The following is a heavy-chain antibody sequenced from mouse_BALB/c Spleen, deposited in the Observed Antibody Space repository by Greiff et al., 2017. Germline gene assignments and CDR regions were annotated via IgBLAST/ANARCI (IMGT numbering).Heavy chain of an antibody. CDR3: ARSRGNYVFFDY. V-gene: IGHV1-80*01. Sequence: QVQLQQSGAELVRPGSSVKISCKASGYAFSSYWMNWVKQRPGQGLEWIGQIYPGDGDTNYNGKFKGKATLTADKSSSTAYMQLSSLTSEDSAVYFCARSRGNYVFFDYWGQGTTLTVSS. J-gene: IGHJ2*01. CDR1: GYAFSSYW. D-gene: IGHD2-1*01. CDR2: IYPGDGDT.